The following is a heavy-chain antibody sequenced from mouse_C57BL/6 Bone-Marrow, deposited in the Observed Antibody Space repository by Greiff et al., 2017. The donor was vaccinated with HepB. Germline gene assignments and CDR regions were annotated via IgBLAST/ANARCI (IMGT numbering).Heavy chain of an antibody. CDR3: ARIYDGSLDV. Sequence: VQLQQSGAELVKPGASVKLSCKASGYTFTSYWMQWVKQRPGQGLEWIGEIDPSDSYTNYNQKFKGKATLTVDTSSSTAYMQLSSLTSEDSAVYYCARIYDGSLDVWGTGTTVTVSS. J-gene: IGHJ1*03. CDR2: IDPSDSYT. V-gene: IGHV1-50*01. D-gene: IGHD2-3*01. CDR1: GYTFTSYW.